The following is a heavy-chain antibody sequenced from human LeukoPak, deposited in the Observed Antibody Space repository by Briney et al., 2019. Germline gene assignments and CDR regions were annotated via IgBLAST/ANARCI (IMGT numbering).Heavy chain of an antibody. J-gene: IGHJ4*02. V-gene: IGHV3-74*01. CDR1: GFTFSSHW. CDR2: INSDGSNP. CDR3: ARQSYYDNYFDY. D-gene: IGHD3-22*01. Sequence: GGSLRLSCAASGFTFSSHWIHWVRRAPGKGLVWVSRINSDGSNPNYADSVKGRFTISRDNAKDTLYLQMSSLRAEDTALYYCARQSYYDNYFDYWGQGTLVTVSS.